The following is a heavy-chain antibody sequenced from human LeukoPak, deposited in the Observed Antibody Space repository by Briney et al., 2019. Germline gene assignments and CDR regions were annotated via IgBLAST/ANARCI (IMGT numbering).Heavy chain of an antibody. CDR1: GFTFSSYG. Sequence: GRSLRLSCAASGFTFSSYGMHWVRQAPGKGLEWVAGISHDGSNKYYADSVKGRFTISRDNSKNTLYLQMNSLRAEDTAVYYCAKDGCTNGVCYYFDYWGPGTLVTVSS. V-gene: IGHV3-30*18. J-gene: IGHJ4*02. CDR2: ISHDGSNK. D-gene: IGHD2-8*01. CDR3: AKDGCTNGVCYYFDY.